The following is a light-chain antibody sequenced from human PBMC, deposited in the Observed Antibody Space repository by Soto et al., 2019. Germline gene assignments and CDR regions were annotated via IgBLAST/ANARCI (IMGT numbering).Light chain of an antibody. Sequence: EIVMTQSPATLSVSPGERATLSCRASQSVSSNLAWYQQKPGQAPRLLIYGASTRATGIPARFSGSGSGTEFPLTISSLQSEDFAVYYCQQYNNWLFYTFGQGTKLEIK. CDR2: GAS. V-gene: IGKV3-15*01. CDR1: QSVSSN. J-gene: IGKJ2*01. CDR3: QQYNNWLFYT.